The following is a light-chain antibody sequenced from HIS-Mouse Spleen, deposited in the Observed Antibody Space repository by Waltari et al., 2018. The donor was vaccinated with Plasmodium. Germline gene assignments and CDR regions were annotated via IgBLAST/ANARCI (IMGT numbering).Light chain of an antibody. J-gene: IGKJ4*01. CDR1: QGVLYSSNNKNY. Sequence: DIVMTQSPDSLAVSLGERATINCKSSQGVLYSSNNKNYLALYQQKPGQPPKLLIYWASTRESGVPDRFSGSGSGTDFTLTISSLQAEDVAVYYCQQYYSTPLTFGGGTKVEIK. CDR3: QQYYSTPLT. CDR2: WAS. V-gene: IGKV4-1*01.